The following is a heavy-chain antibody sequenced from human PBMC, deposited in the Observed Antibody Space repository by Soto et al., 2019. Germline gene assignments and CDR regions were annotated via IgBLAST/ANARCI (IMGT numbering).Heavy chain of an antibody. V-gene: IGHV4-61*01. D-gene: IGHD6-6*01. CDR1: GGSVSSGSYY. CDR3: ARVVSSSFYYYYYGMDV. CDR2: IYYSGST. J-gene: IGHJ6*02. Sequence: PSETLSLTCTVSGGSVSSGSYYWSWIRQPPGKGLEWIGYIYYSGSTNYNPSLKSRVTISVDTSKNQFSLKLSSVTAADTAVYYCARVVSSSFYYYYYGMDVWGQGTTVTVSS.